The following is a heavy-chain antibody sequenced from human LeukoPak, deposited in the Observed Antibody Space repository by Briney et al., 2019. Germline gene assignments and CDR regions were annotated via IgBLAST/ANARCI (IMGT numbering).Heavy chain of an antibody. CDR1: CGSLSGFF. Sequence: SETLSLTYAVYCGSLSGFFWIWIRHSPGKGLEWIGEINHSGNTNYNPSLKSRVRISIDTSKSQFSLKLSSVTVADTAVYHCARHQGLVDLWGRGSLLTVSS. D-gene: IGHD3/OR15-3a*01. J-gene: IGHJ2*01. CDR3: ARHQGLVDL. CDR2: INHSGNT. V-gene: IGHV4-34*01.